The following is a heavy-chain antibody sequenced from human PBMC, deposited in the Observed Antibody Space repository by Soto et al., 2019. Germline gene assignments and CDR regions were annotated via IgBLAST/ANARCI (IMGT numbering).Heavy chain of an antibody. CDR1: GDSISSGGYY. J-gene: IGHJ3*02. D-gene: IGHD3-10*01. CDR2: IYYSGST. Sequence: QMQLQESGPGLVKPSQTLSLTCTVSGDSISSGGYYWSWIRQHPGKGLEWIGYIYYSGSTYYNPSLKSRVTISVDTSKNQFSLKLSSVTAADTAVYYCVRDPGSGSPYDAFDIWGQGTMVTVSS. V-gene: IGHV4-31*03. CDR3: VRDPGSGSPYDAFDI.